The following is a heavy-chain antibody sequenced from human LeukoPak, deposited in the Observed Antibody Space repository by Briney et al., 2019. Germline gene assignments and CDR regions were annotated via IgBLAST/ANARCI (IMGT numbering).Heavy chain of an antibody. J-gene: IGHJ6*02. Sequence: SETLSLTCTVSGGSISSSSYYWGWIRQPPGKGLEWIGNIYNSGSTFYNPSLKSRVTMSVDTSENQFSLKLSSVTAADTAVYYCARLLLQGYCTNGVCYTHRYYYGMDVWGQGTTVTVSS. V-gene: IGHV4-39*01. CDR2: IYNSGST. CDR1: GGSISSSSYY. D-gene: IGHD2-8*01. CDR3: ARLLLQGYCTNGVCYTHRYYYGMDV.